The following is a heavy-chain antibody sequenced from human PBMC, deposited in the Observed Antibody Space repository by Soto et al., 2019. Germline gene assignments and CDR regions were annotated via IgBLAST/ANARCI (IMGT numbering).Heavy chain of an antibody. CDR3: AREPKYYYDSSGYVDRFFDI. V-gene: IGHV4-30-4*01. CDR1: GGSISSGDYY. J-gene: IGHJ3*02. D-gene: IGHD3-22*01. Sequence: QVQLQESGPGLVKPSQTLSLTCTVSGGSISSGDYYWSWIRQPPGKGLEWIGYIYYSGSTYYNPSLKRRVTISVDTSKNQFSLKLSSVTAADTAVYYCAREPKYYYDSSGYVDRFFDIWGQGTMVTVSS. CDR2: IYYSGST.